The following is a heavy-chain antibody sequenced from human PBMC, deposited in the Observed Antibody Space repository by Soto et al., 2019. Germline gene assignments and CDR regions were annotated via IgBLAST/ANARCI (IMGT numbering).Heavy chain of an antibody. J-gene: IGHJ6*02. CDR1: GYTFTSYG. V-gene: IGHV1-18*01. CDR3: ARVRGYDYYYYYGMDV. D-gene: IGHD1-1*01. CDR2: ISAYNGNT. Sequence: VSVKVSCKASGYTFTSYGISWVRQAPGQGLEWMGWISAYNGNTNYAQKLQGRVTMTTDTSTSTAYMELRSLRSDDTAVYYCARVRGYDYYYYYGMDVWGQGTTVTVSS.